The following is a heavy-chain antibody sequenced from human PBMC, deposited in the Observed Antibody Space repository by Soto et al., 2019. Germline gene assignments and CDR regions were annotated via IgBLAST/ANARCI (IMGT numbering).Heavy chain of an antibody. CDR1: GGSISSYY. J-gene: IGHJ5*02. CDR2: IYYSGST. V-gene: IGHV4-59*01. D-gene: IGHD3-9*01. CDR3: ARDLRDYDILTGDSKGAEFDP. Sequence: PXATLSLNCTFSGGSISSYYWSWIRQPPGKGLEWIGYIYYSGSTNYNPSLKSRVTISEDTSKNQFSLKLSSVTAADTAVYYCARDLRDYDILTGDSKGAEFDPWGQGTLVTVSS.